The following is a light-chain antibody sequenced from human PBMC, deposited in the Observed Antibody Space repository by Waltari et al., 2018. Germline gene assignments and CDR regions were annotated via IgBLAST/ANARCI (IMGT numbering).Light chain of an antibody. CDR3: SSYTSSSSVV. CDR1: SSDVCGSNS. J-gene: IGLJ2*01. V-gene: IGLV2-14*03. CDR2: DVS. Sequence: QSALTQPASVSGSPGQSITISCTGTSSDVCGSNSVSWYQQHPGKAPKLMIYDVSNRPSGVSNRFSGSKSGNTASLTISGLQAEDEADYYCSSYTSSSSVVFGGGTKLTVL.